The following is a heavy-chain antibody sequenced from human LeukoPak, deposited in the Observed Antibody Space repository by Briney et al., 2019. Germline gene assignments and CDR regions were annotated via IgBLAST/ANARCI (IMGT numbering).Heavy chain of an antibody. CDR1: GYTFTSSG. V-gene: IGHV1-18*01. CDR3: ARDQTTVVTYNWFDP. Sequence: ASVKVSCKASGYTFTSSGISWVRQAPGQGLEWMGWISAYNGNTNYAQKLQGRVTMTTDTSTSTAYMELRSLRSDDTAVYYCARDQTTVVTYNWFDPWGQGTLVTVSS. D-gene: IGHD4-17*01. CDR2: ISAYNGNT. J-gene: IGHJ5*02.